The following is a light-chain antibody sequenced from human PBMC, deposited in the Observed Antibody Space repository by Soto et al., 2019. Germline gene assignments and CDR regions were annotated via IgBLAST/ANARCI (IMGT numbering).Light chain of an antibody. V-gene: IGKV3-20*01. CDR2: GAS. CDR3: QHYGSSPLAIT. J-gene: IGKJ5*01. Sequence: EIVLTQSPGTLSLSPGERATLSCRASQSVNSGFLAWYQQKPGQAPRLLIYGASSRATGIPDRFSGSGSGTDFTLTISRLEPEDFAVFYCQHYGSSPLAITFGQGTRLEIK. CDR1: QSVNSGF.